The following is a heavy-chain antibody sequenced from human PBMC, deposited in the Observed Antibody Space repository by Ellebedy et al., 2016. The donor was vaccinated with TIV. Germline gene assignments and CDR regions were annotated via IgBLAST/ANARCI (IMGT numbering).Heavy chain of an antibody. CDR1: GGSVSSGSYY. Sequence: SETLSLTCTVSGGSVSSGSYYWSWIRQPPGKGLEWIGYIYYSGSTNYNSSLKSRVTVTVDTSKNQFYLELSSVNAADTAVYYCAKWCSGEICNNGFEIWGQGTKVTVSS. CDR2: IYYSGST. CDR3: AKWCSGEICNNGFEI. D-gene: IGHD2-15*01. J-gene: IGHJ3*02. V-gene: IGHV4-61*01.